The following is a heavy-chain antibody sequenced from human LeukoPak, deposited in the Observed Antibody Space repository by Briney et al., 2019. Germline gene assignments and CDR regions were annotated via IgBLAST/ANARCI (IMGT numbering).Heavy chain of an antibody. CDR3: ARGRDYGDYAPYFDH. V-gene: IGHV3-11*01. J-gene: IGHJ4*02. D-gene: IGHD4-17*01. Sequence: GGSLRLSCAASRFTFSDYYMSWIRQAPGKGLEWISYISTSGSTAYYADSVKGRFTISRDNAKNSLYLQMNSLRADDTAVYYCARGRDYGDYAPYFDHWGQGTLVTVSS. CDR1: RFTFSDYY. CDR2: ISTSGSTA.